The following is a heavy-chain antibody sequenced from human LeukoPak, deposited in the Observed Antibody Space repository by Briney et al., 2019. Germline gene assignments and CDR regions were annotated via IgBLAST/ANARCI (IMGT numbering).Heavy chain of an antibody. CDR2: MNPNSGNT. Sequence: ASVKVSCKASGYTFTSYDINWVRQATGQGLEWMGWMNPNSGNTGYAQKFQGRVTMTRDTSISTAYMELSSLRSEDTAVYYCARIFDFWSGITFDYWGQGTLVTVSS. D-gene: IGHD3-3*01. V-gene: IGHV1-8*01. CDR3: ARIFDFWSGITFDY. J-gene: IGHJ4*02. CDR1: GYTFTSYD.